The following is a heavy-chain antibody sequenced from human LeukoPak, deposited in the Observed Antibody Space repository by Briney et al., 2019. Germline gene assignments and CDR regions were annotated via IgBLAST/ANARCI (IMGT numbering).Heavy chain of an antibody. J-gene: IGHJ4*02. CDR2: IFYSGNT. V-gene: IGHV4-39*01. CDR1: AGSISSSDYY. D-gene: IGHD6-19*01. CDR3: ARVAVAGTSFDY. Sequence: SETLSLTCTFSAGSISSSDYYWGWIRQPPGKGLEWIGSIFYSGNTYYNPSLKSRITISVDTSKNQFSLKLSSVTAADTAVYYCARVAVAGTSFDYWGQGTLVTVSS.